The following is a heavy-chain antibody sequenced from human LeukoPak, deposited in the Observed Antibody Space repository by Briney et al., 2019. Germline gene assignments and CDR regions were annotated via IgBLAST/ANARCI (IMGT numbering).Heavy chain of an antibody. CDR3: ARDLSWFGEFDY. D-gene: IGHD3-10*01. J-gene: IGHJ4*02. V-gene: IGHV3-33*01. Sequence: PGRSLRLSCAASGFTFSSYGMHWVRQAPGKGLEWVAVIWYDGSNKYYADSVKGRFTISRDNSKNTLYLQMNSLRAEDTAVYYCARDLSWFGEFDYWGREPWSPSPQ. CDR2: IWYDGSNK. CDR1: GFTFSSYG.